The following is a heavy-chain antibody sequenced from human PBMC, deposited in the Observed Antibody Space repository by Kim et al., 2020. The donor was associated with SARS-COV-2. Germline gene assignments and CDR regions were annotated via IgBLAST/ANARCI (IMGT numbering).Heavy chain of an antibody. J-gene: IGHJ6*02. V-gene: IGHV3-30*02. CDR3: AKDLLFWSGYYGNGMDV. Sequence: VKRRVTISRDNSKHTLYLQVNSLGAEDTAVYYCAKDLLFWSGYYGNGMDVWGQGTTVTVSS. D-gene: IGHD3-3*01.